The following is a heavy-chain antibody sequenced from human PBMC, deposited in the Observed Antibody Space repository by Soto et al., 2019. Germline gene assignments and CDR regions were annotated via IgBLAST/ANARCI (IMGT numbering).Heavy chain of an antibody. J-gene: IGHJ6*02. D-gene: IGHD2-15*01. CDR1: AFTCSSYP. CDR2: ISYDGSNK. V-gene: IGHV3-30-3*01. Sequence: QVQLVESGGGVVQPGRSLRLSGAAAAFTCSSYPMHWVRQDTGKGLEWVAVISYDGSNKYYADSVKGRFTISRDNSKNTLYRQMNSLGADDTAVYYCARGPGWYYGMDVWGQVTTVTVSS. CDR3: ARGPGWYYGMDV.